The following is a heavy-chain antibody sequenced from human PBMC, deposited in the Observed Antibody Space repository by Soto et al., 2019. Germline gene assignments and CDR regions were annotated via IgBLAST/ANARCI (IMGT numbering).Heavy chain of an antibody. CDR3: AKVPGYDYVWGTYYYFDY. CDR2: ISGGGSST. CDR1: GFTFNNYA. V-gene: IGHV3-23*01. Sequence: GGSLRLSCAASGFTFNNYAMSWVRQAPGKGLEWVSSISGGGSSTYYADSVKGPFTISRDNSKNALYLQMNSLRAEDTAVYYCAKVPGYDYVWGTYYYFDYWGLGAQVTVSS. D-gene: IGHD3-16*01. J-gene: IGHJ4*02.